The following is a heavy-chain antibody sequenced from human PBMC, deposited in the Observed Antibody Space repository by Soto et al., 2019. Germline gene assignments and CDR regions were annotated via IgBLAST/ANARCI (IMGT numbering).Heavy chain of an antibody. CDR2: ISYDGSNK. D-gene: IGHD3-22*01. V-gene: IGHV3-30-3*01. J-gene: IGHJ4*02. CDR3: ARDRRITMIVVASGLFDY. Sequence: PGGSLRLSCAASGFTFSSYAMHWVRQAPGKGLEWVAVISYDGSNKYYADSVKGRFTISRDNSKNTLYLQMNSLRAEDTAVYYCARDRRITMIVVASGLFDYWGQGTLVTVSS. CDR1: GFTFSSYA.